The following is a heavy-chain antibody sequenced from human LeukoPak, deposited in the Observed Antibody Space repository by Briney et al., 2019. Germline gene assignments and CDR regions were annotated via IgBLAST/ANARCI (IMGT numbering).Heavy chain of an antibody. CDR2: ICGSGGRS. V-gene: IGHV3-23*01. CDR3: AKVLNKDNGGNSFYWYFDL. Sequence: GGSLRLSCAASEFSFDRYAMSWVRQAPGKELQWVSAICGSGGRSYYADSVKGRFTLSRDNSKNTLFLQVDSLRAEDTAIYYCAKVLNKDNGGNSFYWYFDLWGRGTLVTVSS. J-gene: IGHJ2*01. D-gene: IGHD4-23*01. CDR1: EFSFDRYA.